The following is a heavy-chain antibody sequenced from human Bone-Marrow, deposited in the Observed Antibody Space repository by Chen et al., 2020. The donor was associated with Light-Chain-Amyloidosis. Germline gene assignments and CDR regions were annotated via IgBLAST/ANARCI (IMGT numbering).Heavy chain of an antibody. D-gene: IGHD3-9*01. V-gene: IGHV3-74*01. J-gene: IGHJ6*02. CDR1: GFTFSSYW. CDR2: MNSDGSST. CDR3: ARDTTGRNYDILTGYYAIGYGMDV. Sequence: EVQLVESGGGLVQPGGSLRLSCAASGFTFSSYWMHWVRQAPGKGLVWVSRMNSDGSSTSDADSVKGRFTISRDNAKNTLYLQMNSLRAEDTAVYYCARDTTGRNYDILTGYYAIGYGMDVWGQGTTVTVSS.